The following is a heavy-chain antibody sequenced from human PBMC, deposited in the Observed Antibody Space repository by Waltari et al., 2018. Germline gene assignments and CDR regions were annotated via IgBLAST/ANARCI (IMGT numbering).Heavy chain of an antibody. D-gene: IGHD6-6*01. Sequence: EVQLLESGGGLVQPGGSLRLSCAASGFTFSSYAMSWVRQAPGKGLEWVSAISGSGGSTYYADSGKCRLTISRDKSKNTLYLQMNSLRAEDTAVYYCARYSSSSGWSAGYFDYWGQGTLVTVSS. J-gene: IGHJ4*02. CDR1: GFTFSSYA. CDR2: ISGSGGST. V-gene: IGHV3-23*01. CDR3: ARYSSSSGWSAGYFDY.